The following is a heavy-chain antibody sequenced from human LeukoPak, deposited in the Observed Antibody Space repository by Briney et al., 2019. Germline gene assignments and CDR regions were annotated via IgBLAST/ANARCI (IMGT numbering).Heavy chain of an antibody. CDR3: AKGRDSSGRQYFQH. CDR1: GFTFSSYA. V-gene: IGHV3-23*01. Sequence: GGSLRLSCAASGFTFSSYAMSWVRQAPGKGLEWVSAISGRGDRTYYADSVKGRFTISRDNSMNTLYLQMNSLRAEDTAVYFCAKGRDSSGRQYFQHWGQGTLVTVSS. J-gene: IGHJ1*01. CDR2: ISGRGDRT. D-gene: IGHD3-22*01.